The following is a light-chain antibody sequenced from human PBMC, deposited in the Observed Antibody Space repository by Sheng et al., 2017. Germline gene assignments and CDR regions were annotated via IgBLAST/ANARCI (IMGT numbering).Light chain of an antibody. V-gene: IGLV2-18*02. J-gene: IGLJ2*01. Sequence: QSALTQPPSVSGSPGQSVTISCTGTSSDVGAYNRVSWYQQPPGTAPKLIIYEVNNRPSGVPDRFSGSKSGNTASLTISGLHAEDEANYYCSSYTSSSTFGVLFGGRDQADRP. CDR2: EVN. CDR3: SSYTSSSTFGVL. CDR1: SSDVGAYNR.